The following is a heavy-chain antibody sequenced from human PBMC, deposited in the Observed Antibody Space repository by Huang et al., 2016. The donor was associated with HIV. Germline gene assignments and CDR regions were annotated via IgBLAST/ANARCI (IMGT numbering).Heavy chain of an antibody. CDR1: GVSISSGSAY. D-gene: IGHD3-10*01. CDR2: IYTRGRT. Sequence: QVQMQESGPGLVKPSQTLSLTCPVSGVSISSGSAYWIWIRQPAGKGLEWIGQIYTRGRTNKNPAVKGSVTISVDTSKNKFALSLRSVTAADAAVYYCARAGIYGSGSYYLLDYWGQGILVTVSS. V-gene: IGHV4-61*09. CDR3: ARAGIYGSGSYYLLDY. J-gene: IGHJ4*02.